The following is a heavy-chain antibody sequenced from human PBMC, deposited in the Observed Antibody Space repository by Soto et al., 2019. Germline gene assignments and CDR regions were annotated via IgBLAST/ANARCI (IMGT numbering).Heavy chain of an antibody. CDR2: FFYTGST. D-gene: IGHD5-12*01. V-gene: IGHV4-61*03. CDR1: GGSVTSEHYY. Sequence: QVQLQESGPGLVKSSETLSLTCTVSGGSVTSEHYYWNWIRQPPGKGLEWIGYFFYTGSTNYNPSLESRLTMSVDVSKNHFSLGLNSVTAADTAVYYWAGGTDGKKVAYWGQGALVTVSS. CDR3: AGGTDGKKVAY. J-gene: IGHJ4*02.